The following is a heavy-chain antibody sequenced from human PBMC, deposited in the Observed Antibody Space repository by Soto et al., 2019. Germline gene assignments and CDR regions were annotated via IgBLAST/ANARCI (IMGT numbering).Heavy chain of an antibody. Sequence: QVHLVQSGAEVKMPGASVKVSCKASGFTFTSYAFTWVRQAPGQGLEWMGWISAYNGSTNYARNFRGIVNTTTDRPTSTVYMELGSLTSDDTAVYFCARDFTGWPPDGVDSWGQGTLVSVSA. D-gene: IGHD3-16*01. J-gene: IGHJ4*02. V-gene: IGHV1-18*01. CDR2: ISAYNGST. CDR3: ARDFTGWPPDGVDS. CDR1: GFTFTSYA.